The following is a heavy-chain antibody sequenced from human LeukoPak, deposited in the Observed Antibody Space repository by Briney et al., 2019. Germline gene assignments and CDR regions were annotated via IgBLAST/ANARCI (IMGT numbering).Heavy chain of an antibody. D-gene: IGHD5-12*01. J-gene: IGHJ4*02. CDR1: GFTFSSYS. Sequence: PGGSLRLSCAASGFTFSSYSMNWVRQAPGKGLEWVSSISSSSSYIYYADSVKGRFTISRDNAKNSLYLQMNSLRAEDTAVYYCAREYSGYDQKFDYWGQGTLVTVSS. V-gene: IGHV3-21*01. CDR2: ISSSSSYI. CDR3: AREYSGYDQKFDY.